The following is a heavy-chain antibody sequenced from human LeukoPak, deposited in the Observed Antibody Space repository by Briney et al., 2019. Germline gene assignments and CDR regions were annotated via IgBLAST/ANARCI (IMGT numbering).Heavy chain of an antibody. D-gene: IGHD6-19*01. CDR1: SSSISSSPYY. CDR3: AKGTSSGWYYFDY. V-gene: IGHV4-39*02. J-gene: IGHJ4*02. Sequence: PSETLSLTCTVSSSSISSSPYYWGWIRQSPGKGLEWIGSVSYSGTTYYNPSLKSRVTISVDTSKNHFSLKLSSVTAADTAVYYCAKGTSSGWYYFDYWGQGTLVTVSS. CDR2: VSYSGTT.